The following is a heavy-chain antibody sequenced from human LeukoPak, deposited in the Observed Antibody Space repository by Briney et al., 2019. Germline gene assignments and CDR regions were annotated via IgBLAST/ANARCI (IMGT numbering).Heavy chain of an antibody. CDR2: IKQDGSET. V-gene: IGHV3-7*03. D-gene: IGHD3-22*01. J-gene: IGHJ4*02. CDR1: GFTLDRYW. Sequence: GGSLRLSCEVSGFTLDRYWMSWVRQAPGKGLEWVANIKQDGSETHYVDSVKGRFTISRDNAKNSLYLQMNSLRAEDTAVYYCAKDLGSAYYLFDYWGQGTLVTVSS. CDR3: AKDLGSAYYLFDY.